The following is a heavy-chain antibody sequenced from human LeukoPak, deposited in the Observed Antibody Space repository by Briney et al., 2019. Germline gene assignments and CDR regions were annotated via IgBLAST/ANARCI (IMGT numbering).Heavy chain of an antibody. CDR2: ISSSSNTI. Sequence: GGSLRLSCAASGFTFSSYSMNWVRHALGKGLEWVSYISSSSNTIYYADSVKGRFTISRDNAKNSLYLQMNSLRAEDTGVYYCARSSGSSGGIDYWGQGTLASVSS. J-gene: IGHJ4*02. D-gene: IGHD6-19*01. CDR3: ARSSGSSGGIDY. CDR1: GFTFSSYS. V-gene: IGHV3-48*04.